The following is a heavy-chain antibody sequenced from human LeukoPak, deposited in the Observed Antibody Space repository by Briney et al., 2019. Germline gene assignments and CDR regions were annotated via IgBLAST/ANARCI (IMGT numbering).Heavy chain of an antibody. Sequence: SETLSLTCAVDNGSFGGFHWNWIRRPPGKGLEGIGEITSGGATNYHPSLRSRVTMSVDTSKKQFSLKLTSLTAADTGVYYCVRGRYCSSANCYDWFDPWGPGTHVSVSS. D-gene: IGHD2-2*01. J-gene: IGHJ5*02. CDR1: NGSFGGFH. V-gene: IGHV4-34*01. CDR3: VRGRYCSSANCYDWFDP. CDR2: ITSGGAT.